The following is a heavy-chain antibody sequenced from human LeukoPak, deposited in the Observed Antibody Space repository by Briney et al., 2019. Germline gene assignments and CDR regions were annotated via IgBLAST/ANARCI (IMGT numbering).Heavy chain of an antibody. D-gene: IGHD4-17*01. J-gene: IGHJ4*02. CDR1: GFTFSSYA. CDR3: ASLYYGDYVRY. CDR2: IYSGGST. V-gene: IGHV3-53*01. Sequence: GGSLRLSCAASGFTFSSYAMSWVRQAPGKGLEWVSVIYSGGSTYYADSVKGRFTISRDNSKNTLYLQMNSLRAEDTAVYYCASLYYGDYVRYWGQGTLVTVSS.